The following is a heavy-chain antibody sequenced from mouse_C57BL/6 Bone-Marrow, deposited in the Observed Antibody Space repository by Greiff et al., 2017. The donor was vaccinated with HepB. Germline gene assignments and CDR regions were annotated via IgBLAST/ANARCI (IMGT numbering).Heavy chain of an antibody. J-gene: IGHJ3*01. D-gene: IGHD1-1*01. V-gene: IGHV1-55*01. CDR1: GYTFTSYW. Sequence: QVQLQQSGAELVKPGASVKMSCKASGYTFTSYWITWVKQRPGQGLEWIGDIYPGSGSTNYNEKFKSKATLTVDTSYSTAYMQLSRLTSEDSAVYYSARYGSSWFAYWGQGTLVTVSA. CDR3: ARYGSSWFAY. CDR2: IYPGSGST.